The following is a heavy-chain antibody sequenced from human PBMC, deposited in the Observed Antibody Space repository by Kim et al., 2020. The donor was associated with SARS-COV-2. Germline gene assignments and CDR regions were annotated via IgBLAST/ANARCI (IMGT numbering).Heavy chain of an antibody. V-gene: IGHV1-18*01. CDR3: ARDMAAAGYIWFDP. J-gene: IGHJ5*02. D-gene: IGHD6-13*01. Sequence: YAQKFRGRVTMTTDTSTSTASMNLRSLTSDDTAVYYCARDMAAAGYIWFDPWGQGTLVSVSS.